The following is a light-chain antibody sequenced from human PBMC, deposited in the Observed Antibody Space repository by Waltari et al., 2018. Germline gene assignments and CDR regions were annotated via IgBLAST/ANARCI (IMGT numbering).Light chain of an antibody. V-gene: IGLV1-36*01. CDR3: SAWDDSLDGPV. CDR1: LFNIGHHA. CDR2: NND. Sequence: QSVLTQPPSVSEAPRQQVTISCSGTLFNIGHHALSWYQQLPGRAPTLILSNNDLRPSGVSDRFSGSKSGTSASLAISGLQSEDEGEYFCSAWDDSLDGPVFGGGTKVTVL. J-gene: IGLJ3*02.